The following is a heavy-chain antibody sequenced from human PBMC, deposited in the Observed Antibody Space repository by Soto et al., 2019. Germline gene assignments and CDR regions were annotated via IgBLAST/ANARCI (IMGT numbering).Heavy chain of an antibody. Sequence: QLQVQESGPGLVKPSETLSLTCTVSGVSIDSSRYYWGWIRQPPGKGLEWIGNIHYSGTTYYNPSPKSRVIISVNTSTHQFSLGLNSVTAAATAVYYCARPYESGGFYYGFDYWGQGTPVTVSS. V-gene: IGHV4-39*01. D-gene: IGHD3-22*01. CDR3: ARPYESGGFYYGFDY. CDR1: GVSIDSSRYY. CDR2: IHYSGTT. J-gene: IGHJ4*02.